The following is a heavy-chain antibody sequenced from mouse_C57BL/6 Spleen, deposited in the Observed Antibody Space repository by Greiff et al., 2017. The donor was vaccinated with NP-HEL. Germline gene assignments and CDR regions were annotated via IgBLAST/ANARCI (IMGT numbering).Heavy chain of an antibody. CDR2: INPNNGGT. Sequence: VQLQQSGPELVKPGASVKISCKASGYTFTDYYMNWVKQSHGKSLEWIGDINPNNGGTSYNQKFKGKATLTVDKSSSTAYMELRSLTSEDSAVYYCARYDDAMDYWGQGTSVTVSS. V-gene: IGHV1-26*01. CDR1: GYTFTDYY. CDR3: ARYDDAMDY. J-gene: IGHJ4*01. D-gene: IGHD2-12*01.